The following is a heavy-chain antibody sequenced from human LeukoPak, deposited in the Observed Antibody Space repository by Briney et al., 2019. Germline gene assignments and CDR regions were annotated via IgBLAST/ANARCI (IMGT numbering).Heavy chain of an antibody. J-gene: IGHJ6*03. CDR1: GFTFSSYG. V-gene: IGHV3-30*02. CDR3: AKDAGSGYSPGYYYYMDV. Sequence: GGSLRLSCAASGFTFSSYGMHWVRQAPAKGLEWVAFIRYDGSNKYCADSVKGRFTISRDNSKNTLYLQMNSLRAEDTAVYYSAKDAGSGYSPGYYYYMDVWGKGTTVTVSS. CDR2: IRYDGSNK. D-gene: IGHD3-22*01.